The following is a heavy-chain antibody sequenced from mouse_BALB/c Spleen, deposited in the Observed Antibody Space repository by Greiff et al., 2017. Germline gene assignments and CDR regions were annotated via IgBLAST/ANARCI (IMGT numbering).Heavy chain of an antibody. J-gene: IGHJ4*01. Sequence: DVMLVESGGGLVQPGGSRKLSCAASGFTFSSFGMHWVRQAPEKGLEWVAYISSGSSTIYYADTVKGRFTISRDNPKNTLFLQMTSLRSEDTAMYYCARSFDYGMDYWGQGTSVTVSS. CDR1: GFTFSSFG. D-gene: IGHD2-4*01. CDR2: ISSGSSTI. CDR3: ARSFDYGMDY. V-gene: IGHV5-17*02.